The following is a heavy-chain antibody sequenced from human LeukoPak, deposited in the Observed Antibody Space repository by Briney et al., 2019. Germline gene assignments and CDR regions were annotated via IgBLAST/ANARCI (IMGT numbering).Heavy chain of an antibody. CDR3: ARRFDS. CDR1: GDSITSYN. CDR2: FSYSGST. Sequence: SETLSLTCTVSGDSITSYNWNWIRQPPGKGLEWIGYFSYSGSTNYNPSLKSRVTILVDTSKNQFSLKLTSVTAADTAVYCCARRFDSWGQGTLVTVSS. V-gene: IGHV4-59*08. J-gene: IGHJ4*02.